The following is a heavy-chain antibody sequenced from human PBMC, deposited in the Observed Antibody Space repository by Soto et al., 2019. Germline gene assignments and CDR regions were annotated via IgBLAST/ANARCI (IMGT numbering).Heavy chain of an antibody. V-gene: IGHV4-59*08. CDR1: GGSISIYY. CDR2: IYFSGSA. J-gene: IGHJ4*02. Sequence: SETLSLTCTVSGGSISIYYWSWIRHPPGKGLEYIGYIYFSGSANYNPSLKSRLTISLDTSKNQLSLKLSSVTAADTAVYYCARHIASQSCSGGSCFGPFDYWGQGTLVTVSS. D-gene: IGHD2-15*01. CDR3: ARHIASQSCSGGSCFGPFDY.